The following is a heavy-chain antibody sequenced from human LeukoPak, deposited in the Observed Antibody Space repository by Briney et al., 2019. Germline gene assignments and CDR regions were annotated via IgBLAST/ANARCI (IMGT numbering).Heavy chain of an antibody. CDR2: IYYSGST. CDR3: ARLGGFEWELFTSYYFDY. J-gene: IGHJ4*02. V-gene: IGHV4-39*01. CDR1: GGSISSSSYY. D-gene: IGHD3-10*01. Sequence: SETLSLTCIVSGGSISSSSYYWGWIRQPPGKGLEWIGSIYYSGSTYYNPSLKSRVTISVDTSKNQFSLKLSSVTAADTAVYYCARLGGFEWELFTSYYFDYWGQGTLVTVSS.